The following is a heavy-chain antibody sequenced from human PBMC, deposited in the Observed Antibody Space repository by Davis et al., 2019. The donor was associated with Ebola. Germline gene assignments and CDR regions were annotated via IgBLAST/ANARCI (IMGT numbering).Heavy chain of an antibody. CDR2: IYYSGST. CDR1: GGSISSSSYY. V-gene: IGHV4-39*01. J-gene: IGHJ4*02. Sequence: MPSETLSLTCTVSGGSISSSSYYWGWIRQPPGKGLEWIGSIYYSGSTYYNPSLKSRVTISVDTSKNQCSLKLSSVTAADTAVYYCAGGRFLEWLFDYWGQGTLITVSS. D-gene: IGHD3-3*01. CDR3: AGGRFLEWLFDY.